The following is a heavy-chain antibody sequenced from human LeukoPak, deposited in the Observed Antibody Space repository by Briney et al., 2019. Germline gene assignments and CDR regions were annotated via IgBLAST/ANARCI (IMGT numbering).Heavy chain of an antibody. D-gene: IGHD5-18*01. CDR1: GFTFSSYA. Sequence: GGSLRLSCAASGFTFSSYAMSWVRQAPGKGLEWVSGIRGSGGTTHYADSVKGRFTISRDNSKNSLYLQMNSLRAEDTAVYYCVRGRTLDTAMPLVPDYYYYYMDIWGKGTTVTVSS. J-gene: IGHJ6*03. V-gene: IGHV3-23*01. CDR2: IRGSGGTT. CDR3: VRGRTLDTAMPLVPDYYYYYMDI.